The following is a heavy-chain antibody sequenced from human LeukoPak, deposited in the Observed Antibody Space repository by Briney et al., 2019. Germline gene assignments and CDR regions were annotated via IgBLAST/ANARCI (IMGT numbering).Heavy chain of an antibody. V-gene: IGHV3-48*03. J-gene: IGHJ6*03. D-gene: IGHD6-13*01. CDR1: GFTFSDYE. CDR2: ISTSGSII. CDR3: ARDATTEPGTVYMDV. Sequence: GGSLRLSCAASGFTFSDYEMNWVRQAPGKGLEWILHISTSGSIIHYADSVKGRFTISRDNAKNSLYLQMNSLRAEDTALYFCARDATTEPGTVYMDVWGKGTTVTISS.